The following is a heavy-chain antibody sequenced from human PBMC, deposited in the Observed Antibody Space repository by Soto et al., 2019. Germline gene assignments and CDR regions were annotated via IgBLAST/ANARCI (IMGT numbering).Heavy chain of an antibody. CDR2: IYSSGRT. CDR3: ARFAREENPKVGSWYYFDY. V-gene: IGHV4-31*03. CDR1: GGSISSGGYF. D-gene: IGHD6-13*01. J-gene: IGHJ4*02. Sequence: QVQLQESGPGLVKPSQTLSLTCTVSGGSISSGGYFWSWVRQHPGKGLEWIGNIYSSGRTYYNPSLKSRVTISVDTSKNQFSLKLSSVTAADTAVYYCARFAREENPKVGSWYYFDYWGQGTRVTVSS.